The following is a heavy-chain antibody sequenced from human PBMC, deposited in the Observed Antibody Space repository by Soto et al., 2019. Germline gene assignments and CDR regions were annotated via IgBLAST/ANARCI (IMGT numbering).Heavy chain of an antibody. J-gene: IGHJ3*02. CDR3: ARPVTSPDHLDI. CDR2: ISAYNGNT. CDR1: SYIFSDCG. Sequence: QVQLVQYGAEVKKPGASVKVSCRSSSYIFSDCGINWVRQARGQGIEWMGWISAYNGNTDYAQKFQDRLTLATDTSTSTAYMELRSLSSDDTALYYCARPVTSPDHLDIWGQGTMVTVSS. V-gene: IGHV1-18*01. D-gene: IGHD4-4*01.